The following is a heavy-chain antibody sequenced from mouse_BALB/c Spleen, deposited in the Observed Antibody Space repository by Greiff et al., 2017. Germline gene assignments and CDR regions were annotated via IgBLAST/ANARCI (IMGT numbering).Heavy chain of an antibody. D-gene: IGHD1-1*01. CDR2: IWSGGST. V-gene: IGHV2-4-1*01. J-gene: IGHJ2*01. Sequence: VQRVESGPGLVQPSQSLSITCTVSGFSLTSYGVHWVRQSPGKGLEWLGVIWSGGSTDYNAAFISRLSISKDNSKSQVFFKMNSLQADDTAIYYCARTSSTTVVAPFDYWGQGTTLTVSS. CDR1: GFSLTSYG. CDR3: ARTSSTTVVAPFDY.